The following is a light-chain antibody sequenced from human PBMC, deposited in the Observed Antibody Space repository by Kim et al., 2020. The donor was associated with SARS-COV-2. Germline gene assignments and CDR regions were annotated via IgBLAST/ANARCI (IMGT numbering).Light chain of an antibody. J-gene: IGLJ2*01. CDR1: NIGSKS. V-gene: IGLV3-21*01. Sequence: SYELTQPPSVSVAPGKTATITCGGNNIGSKSVHWYQQRPGQSPVLVIYQDSKRPSGIPERFSGSNSGNTATLTISGTQAMDEADYYCQAWDSSTVVFGGGTQLTVL. CDR3: QAWDSSTVV. CDR2: QDS.